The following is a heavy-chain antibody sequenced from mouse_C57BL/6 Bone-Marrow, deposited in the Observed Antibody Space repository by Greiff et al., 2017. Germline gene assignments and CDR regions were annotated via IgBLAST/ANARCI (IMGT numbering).Heavy chain of an antibody. J-gene: IGHJ2*01. CDR3: ARDSGTTLCDY. V-gene: IGHV1-69*01. CDR2: IDPSDSYP. Sequence: QVQLQQPGAELVMPGASVKLSCKASGYTFTSYWVHWVKLRPGQGLEWTGEIDPSDSYPNYNQKFKGKSTLTVDKSSSTAYMQLSSLTSEDSAVYYWARDSGTTLCDYRGQGTTHTVSS. D-gene: IGHD4-1*01. CDR1: GYTFTSYW.